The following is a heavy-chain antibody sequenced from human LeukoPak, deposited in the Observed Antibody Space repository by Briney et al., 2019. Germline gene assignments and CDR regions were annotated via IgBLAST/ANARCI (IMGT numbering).Heavy chain of an antibody. CDR3: AKDPNSRVLRYFDWLGTDY. V-gene: IGHV3-23*01. CDR1: GFTFSSYA. Sequence: GGSLRLSCAASGFTFSSYAMSWVRQAPGKGLEWVSAISGSGGSTYYADSVKGRFTISRDNCKNTLYLQMNSLRAEDTAVYYCAKDPNSRVLRYFDWLGTDYWGQGTLVTVSS. CDR2: ISGSGGST. D-gene: IGHD3-9*01. J-gene: IGHJ4*02.